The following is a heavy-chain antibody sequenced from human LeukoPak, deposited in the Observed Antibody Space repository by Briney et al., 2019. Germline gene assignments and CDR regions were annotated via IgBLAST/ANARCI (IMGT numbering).Heavy chain of an antibody. D-gene: IGHD5-18*01. V-gene: IGHV3-23*01. Sequence: GGSLRLSCAASGFTFNHYGLHWVRQAPGKGLEWVSLISGSGGSTYYGDSVKGRFTISRDNSKNTLYLQMNSLRAEDTAVYYCAKALIQLWAFDYWGQGTLVTVSS. CDR3: AKALIQLWAFDY. CDR1: GFTFNHYG. J-gene: IGHJ4*02. CDR2: ISGSGGST.